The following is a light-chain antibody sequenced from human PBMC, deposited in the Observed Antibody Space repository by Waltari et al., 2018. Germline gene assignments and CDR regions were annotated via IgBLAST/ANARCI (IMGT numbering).Light chain of an antibody. CDR2: AAS. CDR3: QQANSFPLT. V-gene: IGKV1-12*01. CDR1: QDISRF. Sequence: DIQLPQSPSSVSASVGDSVTITCRASQDISRFLAWYRQRPGKAPEFLISAASTLQSGVPSRFSGSGSGTDFTLTISSLQPEDFATYYCQQANSFPLTFGQGTRLEIK. J-gene: IGKJ5*01.